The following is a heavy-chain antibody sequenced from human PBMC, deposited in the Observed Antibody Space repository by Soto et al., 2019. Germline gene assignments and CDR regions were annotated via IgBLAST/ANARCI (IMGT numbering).Heavy chain of an antibody. J-gene: IGHJ6*02. CDR1: GFTFSDYW. CDR2: ISSDGTGT. V-gene: IGHV3-74*01. Sequence: EMQLVESGGDLVQPGGSLRLSCEASGFTFSDYWMHWVRHAPGKGLVWVSRISSDGTGTTYADSVKGRFTISRDNAKNTLYLQMNSLRDEDTAVYYCACSYGMDVWGQGTTVIVSS. CDR3: ACSYGMDV. D-gene: IGHD3-10*02.